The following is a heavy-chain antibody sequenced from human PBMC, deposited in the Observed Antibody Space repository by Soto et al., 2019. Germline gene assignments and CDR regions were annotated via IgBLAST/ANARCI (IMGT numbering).Heavy chain of an antibody. CDR1: GGTFSSYA. Sequence: QVQLVQSGAEVKKPGSSVKVSCKASGGTFSSYAISWVRQAPGQGLEWRGGIIPISGTANYAQKFQGRVTITADESTSTVYMGLSSLRSEDTAVYFCARSQGSSTSLEIYYYYYYGMDVWGQGTTVTGSS. D-gene: IGHD2-2*01. CDR2: IIPISGTA. J-gene: IGHJ6*02. V-gene: IGHV1-69*01. CDR3: ARSQGSSTSLEIYYYYYYGMDV.